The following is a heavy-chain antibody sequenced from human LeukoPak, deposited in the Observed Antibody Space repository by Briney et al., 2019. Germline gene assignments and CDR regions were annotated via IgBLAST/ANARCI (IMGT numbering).Heavy chain of an antibody. V-gene: IGHV3-23*01. D-gene: IGHD2-21*01. Sequence: GGSLRLSCAASGFTFSSYWMHWVRQAPGKGLEWVSAISVSGNTYHADSVKGRFTISRDSSKNTLYLQMNRLRAEDAAVYYCAKAPVTTCSGAYCYPFDYWGQGTLVTVSS. CDR1: GFTFSSYW. CDR2: ISVSGNT. CDR3: AKAPVTTCSGAYCYPFDY. J-gene: IGHJ4*02.